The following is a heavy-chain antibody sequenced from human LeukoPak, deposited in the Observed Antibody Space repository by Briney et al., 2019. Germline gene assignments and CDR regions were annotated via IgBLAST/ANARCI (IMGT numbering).Heavy chain of an antibody. CDR3: ARMDLTGYYNSPFDY. J-gene: IGHJ4*02. V-gene: IGHV4-39*07. CDR1: GGSVSSGGYY. D-gene: IGHD3-9*01. Sequence: PSQTLSLTCSVSGGSVSSGGYYWSWIRQPPGKGLEWIGSIYYSGSTYYNPSLKSRVTMSVDTSKNQFSLKMTSVTAADTAVYYCARMDLTGYYNSPFDYWGQGTLVTVSS. CDR2: IYYSGST.